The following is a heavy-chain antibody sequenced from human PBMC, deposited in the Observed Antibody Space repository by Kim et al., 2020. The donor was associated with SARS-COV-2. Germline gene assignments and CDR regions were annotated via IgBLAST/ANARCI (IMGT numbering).Heavy chain of an antibody. V-gene: IGHV3-7*01. CDR1: GFTFSSYW. CDR3: ARIAAAGIVGVDY. D-gene: IGHD6-13*01. CDR2: IKQDGSEK. Sequence: GGSLRLSCAASGFTFSSYWMSWVRQAPGKGLEWVANIKQDGSEKYYVDSVKGRFTISRDNAKNSLYLQMNSLRAEDTAVYYCARIAAAGIVGVDYWGQGTLVTVSS. J-gene: IGHJ4*02.